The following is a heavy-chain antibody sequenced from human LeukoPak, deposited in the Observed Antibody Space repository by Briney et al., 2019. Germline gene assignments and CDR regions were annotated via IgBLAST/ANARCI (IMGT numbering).Heavy chain of an antibody. J-gene: IGHJ3*02. CDR3: AKGQAVPWRGAFDI. Sequence: ETLSLTCAVYGGSFSGYYWSWVRQAPGKGLEWVSAISGSGGSTYYADSVKGRFTISRDNSKNTLYLQMNSLRAEDTAVYYCAKGQAVPWRGAFDIWGQGTMVTVSS. CDR1: GGSFSGYY. V-gene: IGHV3-23*01. CDR2: ISGSGGST. D-gene: IGHD3-10*01.